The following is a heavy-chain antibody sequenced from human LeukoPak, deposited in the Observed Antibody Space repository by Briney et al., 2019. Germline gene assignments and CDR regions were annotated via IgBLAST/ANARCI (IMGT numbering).Heavy chain of an antibody. D-gene: IGHD3-22*01. CDR3: AKRGVVIRVILVGFHKEAYYFDS. V-gene: IGHV3-23*01. Sequence: PGGSLRLSCAVSGITLSNYGISWVHQTPAKGLEWVAGISDSGGSTRYADSVKGRFTISRDNRKNTLFLQMNSLRVEDTAVYFCAKRGVVIRVILVGFHKEAYYFDSWGQGALVTVSS. J-gene: IGHJ4*02. CDR1: GITLSNYG. CDR2: ISDSGGST.